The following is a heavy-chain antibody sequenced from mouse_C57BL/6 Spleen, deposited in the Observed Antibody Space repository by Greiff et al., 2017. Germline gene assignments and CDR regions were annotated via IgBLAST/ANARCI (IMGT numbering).Heavy chain of an antibody. CDR3: ARGSAQALAMDY. CDR1: GYAFSSSW. V-gene: IGHV1-82*01. J-gene: IGHJ4*01. CDR2: IYPGDGDT. Sequence: QVQLQQSGPELVKPGASVKISCRASGYAFSSSWMNWVKQRPGRGLDWIGRIYPGDGDTNYNGKFKGKATLTADKSSSTAYMQLSSLTSEDSAVYFCARGSAQALAMDYWGQGTSVTVSS. D-gene: IGHD3-2*02.